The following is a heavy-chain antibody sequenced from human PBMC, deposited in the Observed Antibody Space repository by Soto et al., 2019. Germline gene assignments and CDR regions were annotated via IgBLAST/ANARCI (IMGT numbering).Heavy chain of an antibody. CDR1: GFTFDDFA. CDR2: VNWDGDTT. J-gene: IGHJ6*02. D-gene: IGHD4-17*01. V-gene: IGHV3-43D*04. Sequence: GGSLRLSCAASGFTFDDFAMCWVRQVPGKGLEWISLVNWDGDTTFYAGSVKGRFIISRDNSKNSVYLQMNSLRSEDSAMYYCAKGATVTTHYQYYGMDVWGQGTTVTVSS. CDR3: AKGATVTTHYQYYGMDV.